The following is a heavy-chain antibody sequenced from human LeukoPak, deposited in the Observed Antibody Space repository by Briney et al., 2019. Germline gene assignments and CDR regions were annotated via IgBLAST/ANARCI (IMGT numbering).Heavy chain of an antibody. CDR2: ISSSSSYI. V-gene: IGHV3-21*01. D-gene: IGHD1-1*01. CDR3: ARDGRQRPLDY. J-gene: IGHJ4*02. CDR1: GFTFSSYS. Sequence: GGSLRLSCAASGFTFSSYSMNWVRQAPGKGLEWVSSISSSSSYIYYADSVKGRFTISRDNAKNPLYLQMNSLRAEDTAVYYCARDGRQRPLDYWGQGTLVTVSS.